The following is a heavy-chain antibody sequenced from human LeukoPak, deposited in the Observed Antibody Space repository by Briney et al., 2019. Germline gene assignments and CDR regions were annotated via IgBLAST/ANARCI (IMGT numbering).Heavy chain of an antibody. V-gene: IGHV3-48*01. CDR3: ARDRPHSGYDFDY. CDR1: GFTFSSYA. J-gene: IGHJ4*02. Sequence: GGSLRLSCAASGFTFSSYAMSWVRQAPGKGLERVSYITSSSSSIYYADSVKGRFTISRDNDKNSLYLQMNSLRAEDTAIYYCARDRPHSGYDFDYWGQGTLVTVSS. D-gene: IGHD5-12*01. CDR2: ITSSSSSI.